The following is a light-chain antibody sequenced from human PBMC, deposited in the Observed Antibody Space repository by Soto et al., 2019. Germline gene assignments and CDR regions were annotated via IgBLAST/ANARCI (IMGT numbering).Light chain of an antibody. CDR2: KAS. CDR1: ERIVLW. Sequence: DVRLTQSPATLSASVGDRVSITCRASERIVLWLAWYQQKSGRAPKLLMYKASTLGSDVPSRFSGSGSGTEFTLTIDNLQPDDSAIYYCQQYHDYWTFGQGTKIEVK. V-gene: IGKV1-5*03. CDR3: QQYHDYWT. J-gene: IGKJ1*01.